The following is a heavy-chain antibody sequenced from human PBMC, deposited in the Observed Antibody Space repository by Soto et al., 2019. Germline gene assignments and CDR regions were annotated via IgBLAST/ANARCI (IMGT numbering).Heavy chain of an antibody. V-gene: IGHV1-69*13. J-gene: IGHJ6*02. D-gene: IGHD1-26*01. CDR3: ALGMARLYYYGMDV. CDR1: GGTFSSYA. Sequence: SVKVSCKASGGTFSSYAISWVRQAPGQGLEWMGGIIPIFGTANYAQKFQGRVTITADESTSTAYMELSSLRSEDTAVYYCALGMARLYYYGMDVWGQGTTVTVSS. CDR2: IIPIFGTA.